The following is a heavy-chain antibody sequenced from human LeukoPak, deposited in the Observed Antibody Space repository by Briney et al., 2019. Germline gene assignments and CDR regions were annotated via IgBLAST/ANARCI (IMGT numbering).Heavy chain of an antibody. J-gene: IGHJ4*02. CDR2: VSYSGST. V-gene: IGHV4-59*08. Sequence: TTSETLSLTCSVSGGSTSSYYWSWIRQPPGKGLEWIGYVSYSGSTNYNPSLKSRVTISVDTSKNQFSLKLSSVTAADTAVYYCARHYISGYFFDYWGQGTLVTVSS. CDR3: ARHYISGYFFDY. D-gene: IGHD1-14*01. CDR1: GGSTSSYY.